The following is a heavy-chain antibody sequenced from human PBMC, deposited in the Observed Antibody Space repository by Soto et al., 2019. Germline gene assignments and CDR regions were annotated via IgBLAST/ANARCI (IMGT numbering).Heavy chain of an antibody. CDR1: GFTFSNYA. Sequence: EVQLLDSGGGLVQPGGSLRLSCSASGFTFSNYAMNWVRQAPGKGLEWVSGISGSSTGTGYADSVKGRFTISRDNSKNTLYLQMNRLRAEDTAVYYFEKVPLRPSYFGYWGQETLVTVSS. J-gene: IGHJ4*02. D-gene: IGHD4-17*01. V-gene: IGHV3-23*01. CDR3: EKVPLRPSYFGY. CDR2: ISGSSTGT.